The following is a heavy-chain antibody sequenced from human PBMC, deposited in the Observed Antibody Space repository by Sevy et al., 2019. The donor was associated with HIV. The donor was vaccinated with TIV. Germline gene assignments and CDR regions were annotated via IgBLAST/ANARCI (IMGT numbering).Heavy chain of an antibody. CDR1: GYTLTEFS. CDR3: ATTKDYYDSSGYPFDY. J-gene: IGHJ4*02. D-gene: IGHD3-22*01. CDR2: FDPEDGET. Sequence: ASVQVSCKVSGYTLTEFSMHWVRQAPGKGLEWMGTFDPEDGETIYEQKFQGRVTMTEDTSTDTASMELSSLRSEDTAVYYCATTKDYYDSSGYPFDYWGQGTLVTVSS. V-gene: IGHV1-24*01.